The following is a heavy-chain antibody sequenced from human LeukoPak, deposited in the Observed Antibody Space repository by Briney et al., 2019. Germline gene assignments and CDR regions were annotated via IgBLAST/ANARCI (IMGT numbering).Heavy chain of an antibody. D-gene: IGHD6-19*01. J-gene: IGHJ4*02. CDR3: AKDSPVSSGWYEAIDY. V-gene: IGHV3-30*04. Sequence: PGGSLRLSCAASGFTFSSYAMHWVRQAPGKGLEWVAVISYDGSNKYYADSVKGRFTISRDNSKNTLYLQMNSLRAEDTAVYYCAKDSPVSSGWYEAIDYWGQGTLVTVSS. CDR1: GFTFSSYA. CDR2: ISYDGSNK.